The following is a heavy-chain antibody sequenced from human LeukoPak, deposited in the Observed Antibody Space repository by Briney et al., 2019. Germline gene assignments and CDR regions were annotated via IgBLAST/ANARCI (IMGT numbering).Heavy chain of an antibody. CDR2: IRYDGSNK. CDR3: ARAKDIVVVVAASGPDYGMDV. D-gene: IGHD2-15*01. J-gene: IGHJ6*02. CDR1: GFTFSSYG. Sequence: PGGSLRLSCAASGFTFSSYGMHWVRQAPGKGLEWVAFIRYDGSNKYYADSVKGRFTISRDNSKNKLYLQMNSLRAEDTAVYYCARAKDIVVVVAASGPDYGMDVWGQGTTVTVSS. V-gene: IGHV3-30*02.